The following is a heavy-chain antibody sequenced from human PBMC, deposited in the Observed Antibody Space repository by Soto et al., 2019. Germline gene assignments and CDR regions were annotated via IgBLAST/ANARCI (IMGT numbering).Heavy chain of an antibody. J-gene: IGHJ5*02. CDR3: ARVSDIADHARASWLDP. CDR2: ITSSSSYI. Sequence: EVQLVESGGGLVKPGGSLRLSCAASGFTFSSYNMNWVRQAPGKGLDWVSSITSSSSYIYYADSVKGRFTSTRDNAKNSLYLQMHTLRAEDTAVYYCARVSDIADHARASWLDPWGQGTLVTVSS. V-gene: IGHV3-21*01. D-gene: IGHD3-10*01. CDR1: GFTFSSYN.